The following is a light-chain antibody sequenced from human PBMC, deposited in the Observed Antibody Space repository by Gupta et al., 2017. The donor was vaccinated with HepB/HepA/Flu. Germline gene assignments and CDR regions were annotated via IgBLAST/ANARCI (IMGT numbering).Light chain of an antibody. CDR1: AGAVTSGYY. CDR2: STT. V-gene: IGLV7-43*01. J-gene: IGLJ3*02. CDR3: LLYYGGSWV. Sequence: QTVVTQEPSLTVSPGGTVTVTCNSRAGAVTSGYYPNWFQQKPGQAPRALIYSTTNNHSNTHAWTPARFSASLLGGKAALTLSGVQPEDEAEYYCLLYYGGSWVFGGGTKVTVL.